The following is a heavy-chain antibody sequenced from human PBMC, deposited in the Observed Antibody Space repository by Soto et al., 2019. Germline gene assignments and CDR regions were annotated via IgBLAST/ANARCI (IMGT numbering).Heavy chain of an antibody. CDR2: IYLDDDK. D-gene: IGHD3-10*01. CDR3: AHNRYYYGSGSYYFDY. J-gene: IGHJ4*02. Sequence: QITLKASGPTLVKPTKPLTLTCTISGFSLSTSGVGVVWIRQPPGKALEWLALIYLDDDKRYSPSLKSRLTITKDTSKNQVVLTMTNMDPVDTSTYYCAHNRYYYGSGSYYFDYWGQGTLVTVSS. V-gene: IGHV2-5*02. CDR1: GFSLSTSGVG.